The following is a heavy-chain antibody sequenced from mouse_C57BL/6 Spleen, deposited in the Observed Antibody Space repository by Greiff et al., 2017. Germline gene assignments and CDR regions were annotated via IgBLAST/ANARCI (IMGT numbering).Heavy chain of an antibody. CDR1: GFSFNTYA. Sequence: DVKLVESGGGLVQPKGSLKLSCAASGFSFNTYAMNWVRQAPGKGLEWVVRIRSKSNNYATYYADSVKDRFTISRDDSESLLYLQMNNLKAEDTAWYYCLRLECYFAMDYWGQGTSVTVAS. CDR3: LRLECYFAMDY. V-gene: IGHV10-1*01. D-gene: IGHD6-1*01. CDR2: IRSKSNNYAT. J-gene: IGHJ4*01.